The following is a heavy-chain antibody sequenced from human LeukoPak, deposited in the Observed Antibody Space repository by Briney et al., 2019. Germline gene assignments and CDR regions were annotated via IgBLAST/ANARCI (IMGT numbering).Heavy chain of an antibody. CDR2: IYNSGSP. Sequence: PSETLSLTCTVSGGSISSYYGSWVRQPPGKGLEWIGCIYNSGSPYYNPSLKSRGTISVDTSKNQFSLKLTSVTAADTAVYYCATLYSFGYDSWGQGTLVTVSS. D-gene: IGHD5-18*01. V-gene: IGHV4-59*01. J-gene: IGHJ5*01. CDR1: GGSISSYY. CDR3: ATLYSFGYDS.